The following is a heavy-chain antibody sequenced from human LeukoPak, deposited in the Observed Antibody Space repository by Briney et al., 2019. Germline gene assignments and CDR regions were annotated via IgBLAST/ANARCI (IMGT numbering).Heavy chain of an antibody. J-gene: IGHJ4*02. CDR3: AKHPRLQLGGYDVCFEY. D-gene: IGHD2-8*01. V-gene: IGHV3-23*01. CDR1: GFTFNSYV. CDR2: MSGSGDIT. Sequence: QPGGSLSLSCVSSGFTFNSYVMSWVRPAPRKGLDWVSSMSGSGDITYDANSVKDRFTNYRDNSKNSLYLQMYSLRAEDTAASYSAKHPRLQLGGYDVCFEYWGQGILVTVSS.